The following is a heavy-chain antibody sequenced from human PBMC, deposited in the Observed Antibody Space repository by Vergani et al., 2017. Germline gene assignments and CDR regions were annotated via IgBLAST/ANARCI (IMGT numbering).Heavy chain of an antibody. V-gene: IGHV4-59*01. J-gene: IGHJ3*02. CDR2: IYYSGST. CDR3: AKGISGWYEVDAFDI. D-gene: IGHD6-19*01. CDR1: GGSISSYY. Sequence: QVQLQESGPGLVKPSETLSLTCTVSGGSISSYYWSWIRQPPGKGLEWIGYIYYSGSTNYNPSLKSRDTISVDTSKNQFSLKLSSVTAADTAVYYCAKGISGWYEVDAFDIWSQGTMVTVSS.